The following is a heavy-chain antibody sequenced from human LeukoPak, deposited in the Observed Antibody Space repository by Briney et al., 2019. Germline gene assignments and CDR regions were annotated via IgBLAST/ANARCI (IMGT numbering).Heavy chain of an antibody. CDR3: ARVEWLVPGGAFDN. CDR2: IYYSGST. V-gene: IGHV4-61*01. D-gene: IGHD6-19*01. CDR1: GGSVSTSSYY. Sequence: PSGTLSLTCTVSGGSVSTSSYYWGWIRQPPGRGLEWIGSIYYSGSTNYNPSLKSRVTISVDTSKNQFSLKLSSVTAADTAVYYCARVEWLVPGGAFDNWGQGTMVTVSS. J-gene: IGHJ3*02.